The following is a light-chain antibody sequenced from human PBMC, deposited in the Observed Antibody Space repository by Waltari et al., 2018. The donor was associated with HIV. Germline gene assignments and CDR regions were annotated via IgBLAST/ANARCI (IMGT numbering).Light chain of an antibody. J-gene: IGLJ3*02. CDR2: EVT. V-gene: IGLV2-14*01. Sequence: QSALTQPASVSGSPGQSITISCTGTNSDVGGYNFVSWYQQHPGKAPKLMIYEVTNRPSVLSNRFSCSKSGNTASLTISGLQAEDEADYYCTSYTSNNTLMFGGGTKVTVL. CDR3: TSYTSNNTLM. CDR1: NSDVGGYNF.